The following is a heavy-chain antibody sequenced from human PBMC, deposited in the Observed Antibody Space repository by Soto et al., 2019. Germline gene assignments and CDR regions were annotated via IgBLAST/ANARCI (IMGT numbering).Heavy chain of an antibody. J-gene: IGHJ6*02. CDR2: IYHSGST. CDR3: ARDQVGYCSSTSCLIYYYYGMDV. V-gene: IGHV4-4*02. D-gene: IGHD2-2*01. Sequence: SETLSLTCAVSGVSISSSNWWSWVRQPPGKGLEWIGEIYHSGSTNYNPSLKSRVTISVDKSKNQFSLKLSSVTAADTAVYYCARDQVGYCSSTSCLIYYYYGMDVWGQGTTVTVSS. CDR1: GVSISSSNW.